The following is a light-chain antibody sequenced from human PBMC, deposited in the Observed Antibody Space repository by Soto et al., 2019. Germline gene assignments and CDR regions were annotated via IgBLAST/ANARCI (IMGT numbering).Light chain of an antibody. CDR2: RAS. J-gene: IGKJ1*01. V-gene: IGKV1-5*03. CDR3: QQYSSDST. CDR1: QNINNW. Sequence: DIQMTQSPSTLSASVGDRVTITCRASQNINNWLAWYQQKPGKAPKLLIYRASSLENGVPSRFSGRASGTDVIFTITSLQPDDFATYYCQQYSSDSTFGQGTKEQIK.